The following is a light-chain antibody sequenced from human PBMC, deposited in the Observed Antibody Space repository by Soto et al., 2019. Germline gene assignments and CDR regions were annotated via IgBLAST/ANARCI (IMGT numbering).Light chain of an antibody. CDR1: SNDVGGHSH. Sequence: QSALTQPRSVSGSPGQSVTISCTGTSNDVGGHSHVSRYQQHPGKAPKVMIYDVTKRPSGVPDRFSGSKSGNTASLTISGLQAEDEAEYHCCSYAGTNTLIFGGGTKLTVL. V-gene: IGLV2-11*01. CDR2: DVT. CDR3: CSYAGTNTLI. J-gene: IGLJ2*01.